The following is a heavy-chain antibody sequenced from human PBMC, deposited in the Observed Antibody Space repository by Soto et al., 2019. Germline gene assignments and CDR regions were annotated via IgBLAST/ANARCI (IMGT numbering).Heavy chain of an antibody. J-gene: IGHJ3*02. CDR3: ARESTGYYFGAFDI. D-gene: IGHD3-9*01. V-gene: IGHV3-66*01. Sequence: PGGSLRLSCAASGFTVSSNYMSWVRQAPGEGLEWVSVIYSGGSTYYADSVKGRFTISRDNSKNTLYLQMNSLRAEDTAVYYCARESTGYYFGAFDIWGQGTMVTVSS. CDR1: GFTVSSNY. CDR2: IYSGGST.